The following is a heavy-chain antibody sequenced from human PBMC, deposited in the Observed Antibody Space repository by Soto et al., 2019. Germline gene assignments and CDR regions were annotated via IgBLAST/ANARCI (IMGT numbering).Heavy chain of an antibody. CDR3: ARDSPPADY. J-gene: IGHJ4*02. Sequence: ASVKVSCKASGYTFTSYGISWVRQAPGQGLEGMGWSSAYNGNTNDAQKLQGSATMDTDTSTRTAYMVLRSMRSDDTAVYYCARDSPPADYWGQGTLVTVSS. CDR2: SSAYNGNT. V-gene: IGHV1-18*01. CDR1: GYTFTSYG.